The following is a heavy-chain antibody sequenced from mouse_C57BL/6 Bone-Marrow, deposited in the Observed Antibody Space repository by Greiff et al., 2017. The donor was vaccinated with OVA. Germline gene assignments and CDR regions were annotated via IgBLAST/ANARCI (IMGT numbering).Heavy chain of an antibody. V-gene: IGHV3-6*01. D-gene: IGHD1-1*01. CDR2: ISYDGSN. CDR1: GYSITSGYY. J-gene: IGHJ3*01. CDR3: ARGRIYYYGSSYDY. Sequence: DVQLQESGPGLVKPSQSLSLTCSVTGYSITSGYYWNWIRQFPGNKLEWMGYISYDGSNNYNPSLKNRISITRDTSKNQFFLKLNSVTTEDTATYYCARGRIYYYGSSYDYWGQGTLVTVSA.